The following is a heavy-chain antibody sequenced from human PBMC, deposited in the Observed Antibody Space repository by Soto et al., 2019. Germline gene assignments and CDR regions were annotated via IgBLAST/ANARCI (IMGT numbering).Heavy chain of an antibody. J-gene: IGHJ6*02. Sequence: QVQLVQSGAEVKKPGASVKVSCKASGYTFTSYDINWVRQATGQGLEWLGWMNPNSGNTGYAQKFQGRVTMTRNTSISTGYMELSSLRSEDTAVYYCAGEGSGGSCYLIIYGMDVWGQGTTVTVSS. V-gene: IGHV1-8*01. CDR1: GYTFTSYD. D-gene: IGHD2-15*01. CDR2: MNPNSGNT. CDR3: AGEGSGGSCYLIIYGMDV.